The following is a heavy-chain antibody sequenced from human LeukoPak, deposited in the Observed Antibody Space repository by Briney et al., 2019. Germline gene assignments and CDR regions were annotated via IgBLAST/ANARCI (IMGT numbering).Heavy chain of an antibody. D-gene: IGHD4-17*01. V-gene: IGHV4-59*01. CDR2: MYNSGST. CDR3: ARGIESYGDYGY. J-gene: IGHJ4*02. Sequence: KPSETLSLTCTVSGGSISGSYWSWIRQPPGKGWEWIAYMYNSGSTNYNPSLKSRVTISIDTSKNQFSLKLSSLTAADTAIYYCARGIESYGDYGYWGQGILVTVSS. CDR1: GGSISGSY.